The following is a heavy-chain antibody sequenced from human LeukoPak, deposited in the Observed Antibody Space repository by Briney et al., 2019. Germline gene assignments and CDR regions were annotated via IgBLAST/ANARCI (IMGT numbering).Heavy chain of an antibody. CDR2: IYHSGTT. CDR1: GGSISTYY. D-gene: IGHD3-22*01. V-gene: IGHV4-59*01. CDR3: ARIGSGYYYDSSGYTRY. Sequence: SETLSLTCTVSGGSISTYYWSWIRQSPGKGLQWLGYIYHSGTTTYNPSLKSRVTISLDTTKNQISLNVSSVTAADTAVYFCARIGSGYYYDSSGYTRYWGQGTLVTVSS. J-gene: IGHJ4*02.